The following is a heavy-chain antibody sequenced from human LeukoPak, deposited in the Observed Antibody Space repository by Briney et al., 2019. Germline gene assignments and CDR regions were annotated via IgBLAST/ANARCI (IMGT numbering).Heavy chain of an antibody. Sequence: PGESLKISCKVSGYSFPSYWITWVRQVPGKGLEWMGRIAPSDSYTNYSPSFQGHVTISADKSISTAYLQWSSLKASDTAMYYCARSWVAARTPYYYYGMDVWGQGTTVTVSS. V-gene: IGHV5-10-1*01. CDR1: GYSFPSYW. D-gene: IGHD6-6*01. CDR2: IAPSDSYT. CDR3: ARSWVAARTPYYYYGMDV. J-gene: IGHJ6*02.